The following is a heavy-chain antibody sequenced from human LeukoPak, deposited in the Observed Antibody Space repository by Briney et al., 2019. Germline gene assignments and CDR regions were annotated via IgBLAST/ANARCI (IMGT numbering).Heavy chain of an antibody. V-gene: IGHV4-59*08. D-gene: IGHD6-13*01. CDR1: GGSISRYY. J-gene: IGHJ5*02. CDR3: ARQGQQVVLPWFGP. CDR2: IHYTGRT. Sequence: PSETLSLTCTVSGGSISRYYWSWIRQTPGKGLEWIGYIHYTGRTSYNPSLKSRVTMSVDTSKNQVSLKLNSVTAADTAVYYCARQGQQVVLPWFGPWGRGIVVAVSS.